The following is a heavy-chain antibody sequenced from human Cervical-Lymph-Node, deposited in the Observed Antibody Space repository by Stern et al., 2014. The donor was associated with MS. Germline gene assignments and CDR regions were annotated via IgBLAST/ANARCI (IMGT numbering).Heavy chain of an antibody. Sequence: QVQLVQSGPGLVKPSQTLSLTCTVSGGSISSSGYYWSWIRQPADKGLEWIGRIHDSGSTYYNPPLKSRVTISMEPAQNQFSLKLPSVTAADTAVYYCATTRWDLFTWNWFDPWGQGTLVTVSS. CDR3: ATTRWDLFTWNWFDP. CDR1: GGSISSSGYY. J-gene: IGHJ5*02. D-gene: IGHD1-26*01. CDR2: IHDSGST. V-gene: IGHV4-61*02.